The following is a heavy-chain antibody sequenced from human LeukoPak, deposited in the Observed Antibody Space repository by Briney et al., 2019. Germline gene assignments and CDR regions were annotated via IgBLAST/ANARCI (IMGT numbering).Heavy chain of an antibody. V-gene: IGHV3-30*02. CDR2: IRYDGTKK. CDR3: AKEPYGDYGDYEAFDI. Sequence: PGGSLRLSCAASGFTFIDYGMHWVRQAPGKGLEGVAFIRYDGTKKYYTESVKGRFTISRDNSRDTLFLQMNSLRIEDTAVYYCAKEPYGDYGDYEAFDIWGQGTMVTVSS. CDR1: GFTFIDYG. D-gene: IGHD4-17*01. J-gene: IGHJ3*02.